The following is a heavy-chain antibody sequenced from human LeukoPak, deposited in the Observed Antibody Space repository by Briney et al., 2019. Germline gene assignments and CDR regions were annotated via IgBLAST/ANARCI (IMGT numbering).Heavy chain of an antibody. V-gene: IGHV3-7*03. D-gene: IGHD3-3*01. CDR2: IKQDGSEK. CDR1: GFTFSSYW. CDR3: ASDFWSGYSLS. Sequence: GGSLRLSCAASGFTFSSYWMSWVRQAPGKGLEWVANIKQDGSEKYYVDSVKSRFTISRDNAKNSLYLQMNSLRAEDTAVYYCASDFWSGYSLSWGQGTLVTVSS. J-gene: IGHJ4*02.